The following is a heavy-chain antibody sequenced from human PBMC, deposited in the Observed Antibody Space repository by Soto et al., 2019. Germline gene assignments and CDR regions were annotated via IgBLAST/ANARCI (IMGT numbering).Heavy chain of an antibody. Sequence: GGSLRLSCTASGFTFGDYAMSWVRQAPGKGLEWVGFIRSKAYGGTTEYAASVKGRLTISRDDSKSIAYLQMNSLKTEDTAVYYCTRVPELAARPHYYYYYGMDVWGQGTTVTVSS. D-gene: IGHD6-6*01. CDR1: GFTFGDYA. J-gene: IGHJ6*02. CDR3: TRVPELAARPHYYYYYGMDV. CDR2: IRSKAYGGTT. V-gene: IGHV3-49*04.